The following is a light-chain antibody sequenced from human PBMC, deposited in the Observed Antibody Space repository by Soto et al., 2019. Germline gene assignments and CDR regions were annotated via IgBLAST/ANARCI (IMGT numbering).Light chain of an antibody. V-gene: IGLV4-60*02. CDR3: ETWDGNTRV. CDR2: LEGSGSY. J-gene: IGLJ3*02. CDR1: SGHSSYI. Sequence: QPVLTQSSSASASLGSSVKLTCTLSSGHSSYIIAWHQQQPGKAPRYLMKLEGSGSYNKGSGVPDRFSGSSSGADRYLTITNLQFEEEADYYCETWDGNTRVFGGGTKLTVL.